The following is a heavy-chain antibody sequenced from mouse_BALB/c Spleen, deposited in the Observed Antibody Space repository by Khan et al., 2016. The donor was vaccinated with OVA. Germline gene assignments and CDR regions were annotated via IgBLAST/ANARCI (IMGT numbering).Heavy chain of an antibody. J-gene: IGHJ3*01. CDR2: IIYTGYT. V-gene: IGHV3-8*02. CDR3: ARSTDRYAFVY. Sequence: EGPLAEAGPSLVKPSQTLSLTCSVTGDSITRGYWNWIRKFPGNKLEYMGYIIYTGYTYYNPSLKSRISITRHTSKNQYYLQLSSVADEDTATYYCARSTDRYAFVYWGQGTLVTVSA. CDR1: GDSITRGY.